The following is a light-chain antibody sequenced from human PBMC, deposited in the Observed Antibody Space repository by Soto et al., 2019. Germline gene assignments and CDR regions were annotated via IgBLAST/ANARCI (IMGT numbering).Light chain of an antibody. CDR3: QQYGSSPLIT. Sequence: EIVLTQSPGTLSLSPGERATLSCRASQSVSSSYLAWYQQKPGQDPRLLIYGASSRPTGIQDRFSGSGSGPDFTPTTSRLESEDFAVNYCQQYGSSPLITFGQGTRLEIK. CDR2: GAS. V-gene: IGKV3-20*01. CDR1: QSVSSSY. J-gene: IGKJ5*01.